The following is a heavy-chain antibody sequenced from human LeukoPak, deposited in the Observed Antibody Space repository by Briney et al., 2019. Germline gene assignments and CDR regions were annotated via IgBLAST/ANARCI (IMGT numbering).Heavy chain of an antibody. J-gene: IGHJ4*02. CDR3: VAERGAAALGDFDY. V-gene: IGHV3-23*01. D-gene: IGHD6-13*01. Sequence: PGGSLRLSCAASGFTFSSYAMTWVRQAPGKGPEWVSGITASAVSTYYADSVKGRFTISRDNSKNILYLQMNSLRVEDTAVYYCVAERGAAALGDFDYWGQGTLVTVSS. CDR2: ITASAVST. CDR1: GFTFSSYA.